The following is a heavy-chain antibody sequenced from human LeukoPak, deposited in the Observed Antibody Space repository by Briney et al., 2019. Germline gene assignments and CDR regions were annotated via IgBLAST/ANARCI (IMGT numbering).Heavy chain of an antibody. CDR3: AKDQVYGGNTLGVFDI. D-gene: IGHD4-23*01. V-gene: IGHV3-23*01. CDR1: GFTFTPYA. CDR2: ISGSGGLT. Sequence: GGSLRLFCAASGFTFTPYAMSWVRQAPGKGLEWVSGISGSGGLTYYADSVKGRFTMSRDNSKNTLYLQMNSLRAEDTAVYYCAKDQVYGGNTLGVFDIWGQGTMVTVSS. J-gene: IGHJ3*02.